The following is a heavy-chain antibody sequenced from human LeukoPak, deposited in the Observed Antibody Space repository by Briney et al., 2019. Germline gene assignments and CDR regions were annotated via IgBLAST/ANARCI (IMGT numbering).Heavy chain of an antibody. CDR3: ARTPTEQQLVLGWFDP. CDR2: IYYSGST. Sequence: SETLSLTCTVSGGSISSSSYYWGWIRQPPGKGVEWIGRIYYSGSTYYNPSLKSRVTISVDTSTNQFSLKLSSVTAADTAVYYCARTPTEQQLVLGWFDPWGQGTLVTVSS. D-gene: IGHD6-13*01. J-gene: IGHJ5*02. V-gene: IGHV4-39*01. CDR1: GGSISSSSYY.